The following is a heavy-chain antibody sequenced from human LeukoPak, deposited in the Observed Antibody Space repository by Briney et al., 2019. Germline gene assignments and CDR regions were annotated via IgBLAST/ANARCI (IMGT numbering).Heavy chain of an antibody. CDR1: GFTVSSNY. CDR3: ARAIVVVVAATHWFDP. Sequence: GGSLRLSCAASGFTVSSNYMSWVRQAPGKGPEWVSVIYSGGSTYYADSVKGRFTISRDNSKNTLYLQMNSLRAEDTAVYYCARAIVVVVAATHWFDPWGQGTLVTVSS. CDR2: IYSGGST. J-gene: IGHJ5*02. V-gene: IGHV3-66*01. D-gene: IGHD2-15*01.